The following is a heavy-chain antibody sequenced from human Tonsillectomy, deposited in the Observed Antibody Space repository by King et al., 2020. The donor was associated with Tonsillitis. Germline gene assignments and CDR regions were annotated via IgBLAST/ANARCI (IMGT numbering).Heavy chain of an antibody. CDR1: GFTFSNYA. J-gene: IGHJ4*02. CDR2: ISGSGGST. CDR3: AKDWDYYDSSYYFDY. D-gene: IGHD3-22*01. Sequence: GQLVQSGGGLVQPWGSLRLSCAASGFTFSNYAMSWVRQAPGKGLEWVSAISGSGGSTYYADSVKGRFTISRDNSKNTLYLQMNSLRAEDTAIYYCAKDWDYYDSSYYFDYWGQGTLVTVSS. V-gene: IGHV3-23*04.